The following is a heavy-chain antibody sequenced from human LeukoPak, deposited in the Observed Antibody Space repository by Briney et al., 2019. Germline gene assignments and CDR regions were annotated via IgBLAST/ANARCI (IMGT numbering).Heavy chain of an antibody. V-gene: IGHV3-21*03. Sequence: PGGSLRLSCAASGFTFSSYRMNWVRQAPGKGLEWVSSISSSSSYIYYADSVKGRFTISRDNAKNSLYLQMNSLRAEDTAVYYCATLTGIQLWSKIDYWGQGTLVTVSS. J-gene: IGHJ4*02. CDR2: ISSSSSYI. CDR3: ATLTGIQLWSKIDY. CDR1: GFTFSSYR. D-gene: IGHD5-18*01.